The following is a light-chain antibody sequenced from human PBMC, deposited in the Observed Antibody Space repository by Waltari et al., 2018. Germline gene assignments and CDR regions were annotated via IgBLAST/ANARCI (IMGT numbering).Light chain of an antibody. CDR3: FSYAGSYTWV. V-gene: IGLV2-11*02. J-gene: IGLJ2*01. Sequence: QSALTQPRSVSGSPGQTVTISCTGTSRSAGGYNYGSWYQQHPGNAPKLMIYDVINRPSGVPVRFSASKSGSAASLTISGLRAGDEADYYCFSYAGSYTWVFGGGTKLTVL. CDR2: DVI. CDR1: SRSAGGYNY.